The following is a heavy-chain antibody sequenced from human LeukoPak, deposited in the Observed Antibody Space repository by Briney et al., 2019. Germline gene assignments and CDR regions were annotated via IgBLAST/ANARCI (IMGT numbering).Heavy chain of an antibody. J-gene: IGHJ4*02. V-gene: IGHV3-30-3*01. Sequence: GGSLRLSCAASGFTFSSYAMHWVRQAPGKGLEWVAVISYDGSNKYYADSVKGRFTISRDNSKNTLYLQINSLRAEDTAVYYCARDSSAYYWGQGTLVTVSS. CDR1: GFTFSSYA. CDR2: ISYDGSNK. CDR3: ARDSSAYY. D-gene: IGHD3-22*01.